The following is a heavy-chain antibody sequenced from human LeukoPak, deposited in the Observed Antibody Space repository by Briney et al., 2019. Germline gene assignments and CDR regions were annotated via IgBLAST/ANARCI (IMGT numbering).Heavy chain of an antibody. J-gene: IGHJ4*02. Sequence: GGSLRLSCAASGFTLSDYYMSWIRQAPGKGLEWVSVVDSGGSTYYADSVKGRFTISRDHSKNTLYLQMNSLRAEDTAVYYCARWRGSSGWYHGAYFDYWGQGTLVTVSS. CDR3: ARWRGSSGWYHGAYFDY. V-gene: IGHV3-66*01. CDR2: VDSGGST. CDR1: GFTLSDYY. D-gene: IGHD6-19*01.